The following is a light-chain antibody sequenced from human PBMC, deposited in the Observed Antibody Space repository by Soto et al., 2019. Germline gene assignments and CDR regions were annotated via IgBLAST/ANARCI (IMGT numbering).Light chain of an antibody. CDR2: DAS. V-gene: IGKV3-11*01. Sequence: EVVLPQSPATLSLSPGERATLSCRASQSIRNYLAWYQQKPGQAPRLLIYDASNRATGIPARFSGSGSGTDFILTISSLQPEDFATYYCQQYDIFSVTFGQVTKVDI. CDR3: QQYDIFSVT. J-gene: IGKJ1*01. CDR1: QSIRNY.